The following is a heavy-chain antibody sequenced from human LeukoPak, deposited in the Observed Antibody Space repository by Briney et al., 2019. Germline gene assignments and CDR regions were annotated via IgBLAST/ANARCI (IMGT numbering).Heavy chain of an antibody. CDR3: ARAGWIITSGIDY. CDR2: IYHIGST. V-gene: IGHV4-38-2*01. CDR1: GFSISRSYY. D-gene: IGHD3-10*01. Sequence: PSETLSLTCGVSGFSISRSYYWAWIRQPPGKGLEWIGTIYHIGSTYYSPSLGSRVTMSVDTSKNEFSLNLKSVTAADTAVYYCARAGWIITSGIDYWGQGALVTVSS. J-gene: IGHJ4*02.